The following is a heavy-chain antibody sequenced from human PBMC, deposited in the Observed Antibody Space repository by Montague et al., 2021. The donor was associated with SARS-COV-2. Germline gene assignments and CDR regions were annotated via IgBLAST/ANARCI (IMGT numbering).Heavy chain of an antibody. V-gene: IGHV3-30-3*01. J-gene: IGHJ3*02. CDR2: ISYDGSNK. CDR3: ARGYGGTYFGAFDI. Sequence: SLRLSCAASGFIFSTYTMHWVRQAPGKGLEWVAVISYDGSNKYYADSVKGRFTISRDNSKSTLYLQMNSLRPEDTAVYYCARGYGGTYFGAFDIWGRGAMVTVSS. CDR1: GFIFSTYT. D-gene: IGHD1-26*01.